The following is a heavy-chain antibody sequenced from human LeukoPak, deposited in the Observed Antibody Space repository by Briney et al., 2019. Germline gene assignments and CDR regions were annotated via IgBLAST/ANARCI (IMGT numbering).Heavy chain of an antibody. CDR3: ARVESIYNWFDP. V-gene: IGHV1-2*02. J-gene: IGHJ5*02. CDR2: INPNSGGT. CDR1: GYTFTGYY. Sequence: ASVKVSCKASGYTFTGYYMHWVRQAPGQGLEWMGWINPNSGGTNYAQKFQGRVTMTRDTSISTAYMELSRLRSDDTAVYYCARVESIYNWFDPWGQGTLVTVSS. D-gene: IGHD6-6*01.